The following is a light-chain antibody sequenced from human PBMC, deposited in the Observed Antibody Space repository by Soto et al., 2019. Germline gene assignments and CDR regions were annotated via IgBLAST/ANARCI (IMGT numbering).Light chain of an antibody. J-gene: IGLJ1*01. CDR2: QDS. CDR1: KLGDKY. CDR3: QAWDRSTGV. Sequence: SYELTQPPSVSVSPGQTASITCSGDKLGDKYACWYQQKPGQSPVLVIYQDSKRPSGIPERFSGSNSGNTATLTISETQAMDEADYYCQAWDRSTGVFGTGTKVTVL. V-gene: IGLV3-1*01.